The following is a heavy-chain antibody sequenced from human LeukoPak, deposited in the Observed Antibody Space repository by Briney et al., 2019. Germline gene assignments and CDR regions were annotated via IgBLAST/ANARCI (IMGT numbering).Heavy chain of an antibody. D-gene: IGHD1-26*01. J-gene: IGHJ4*02. CDR1: GYTFTSYD. V-gene: IGHV1-8*01. CDR3: ARGPLGARFSDY. Sequence: ASVKVSCKASGYTFTSYDINWVRQATGQGLEWMGWMNPNSGNTGYAQKFQGRVTMTRSTSISTAYMELSSLRSEDTAVYYCARGPLGARFSDYWGQGTLVTVSS. CDR2: MNPNSGNT.